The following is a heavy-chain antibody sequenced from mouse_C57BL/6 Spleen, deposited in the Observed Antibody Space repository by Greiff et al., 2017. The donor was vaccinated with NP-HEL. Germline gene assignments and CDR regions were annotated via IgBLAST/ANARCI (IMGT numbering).Heavy chain of an antibody. CDR1: GYTFTSYG. CDR2: IYPRSGNT. Sequence: QVQLKESGAELARPGASVKLSCKASGYTFTSYGISWVKQRTGQGLEWIGEIYPRSGNTYYNEKFKGKATLTADKSSSTAYMELRSLTSEDSAVYFCARGGNYIYAMDYWGQGTSVTVSS. V-gene: IGHV1-81*01. J-gene: IGHJ4*01. CDR3: ARGGNYIYAMDY. D-gene: IGHD2-1*01.